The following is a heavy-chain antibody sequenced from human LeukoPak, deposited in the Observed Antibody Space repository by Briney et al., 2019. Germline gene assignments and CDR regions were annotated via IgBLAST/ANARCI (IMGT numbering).Heavy chain of an antibody. J-gene: IGHJ4*02. CDR1: GGSISSGGYY. D-gene: IGHD3-22*01. V-gene: IGHV4-61*08. CDR3: ARSPSGYRFDY. Sequence: SETLSLTCTVSGGSISSGGYYWTWIRQPPGKGLEWIGYVYYSGSTNYNPSLKSRVTISLDTSKNQFSLRLTSVTAADTAVYYCARSPSGYRFDYWGQGTLVTVSS. CDR2: VYYSGST.